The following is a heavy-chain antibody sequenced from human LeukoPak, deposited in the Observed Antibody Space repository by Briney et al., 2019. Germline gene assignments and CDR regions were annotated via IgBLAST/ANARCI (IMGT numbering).Heavy chain of an antibody. J-gene: IGHJ5*02. CDR1: GYTFTSYY. CDR3: ASQGATYWFDP. Sequence: ASVKVSCKASGYTFTSYYMHWVRQAPGQGLEWMGIINPSGGSTSYAQKFQSRVTMTRDTSTSTVYMELSSLRSEDTAVYYCASQGATYWFDPWGQGTLVTVSS. CDR2: INPSGGST. V-gene: IGHV1-46*01. D-gene: IGHD5-12*01.